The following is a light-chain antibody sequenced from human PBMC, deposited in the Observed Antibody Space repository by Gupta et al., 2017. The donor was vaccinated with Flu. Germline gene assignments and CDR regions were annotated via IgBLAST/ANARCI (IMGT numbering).Light chain of an antibody. CDR3: CSYAGSYNWL. CDR2: NVD. CDR1: SRDIGGYNY. Sequence: SVSISCTGTSRDIGGYNYVSWYPHHPGKAHKLMIFNVDKWPLGVPDRFSGSKSGNTASLTISGLQAEEDADYYCCSYAGSYNWLFGGGTKVTVL. J-gene: IGLJ3*02. V-gene: IGLV2-11*01.